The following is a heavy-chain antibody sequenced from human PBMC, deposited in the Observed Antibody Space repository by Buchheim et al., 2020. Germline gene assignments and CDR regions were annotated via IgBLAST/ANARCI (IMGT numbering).Heavy chain of an antibody. D-gene: IGHD3-9*01. CDR2: IYYSGGT. J-gene: IGHJ4*02. CDR1: GGSISSGGYY. CDR3: ARVRLRYFDWLLQKEVFDY. Sequence: QVQLQESGPGLVKPSQTLSLTCTVSGGSISSGGYYWSWIRQHPGKGLEWIGYIYYSGGTYYNPSLKSRVTISVDTSKNQFSLKLSSVTAADTAVYYCARVRLRYFDWLLQKEVFDYWGQGTL. V-gene: IGHV4-31*03.